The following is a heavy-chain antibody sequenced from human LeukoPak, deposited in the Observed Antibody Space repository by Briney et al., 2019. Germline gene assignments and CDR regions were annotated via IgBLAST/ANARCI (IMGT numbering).Heavy chain of an antibody. D-gene: IGHD2-2*01. V-gene: IGHV3-30*18. CDR3: AKDVLTTCYDCPYSYYGMDV. Sequence: GGSLRLSCAASGFTFSSYGMHWVRQAPGKGLEWVAVISYDGSNKYYADSVKGRFTISRDNSKNTLYLQMNSLRAEDTAVYYCAKDVLTTCYDCPYSYYGMDVWGPGTTVTVSS. J-gene: IGHJ6*02. CDR1: GFTFSSYG. CDR2: ISYDGSNK.